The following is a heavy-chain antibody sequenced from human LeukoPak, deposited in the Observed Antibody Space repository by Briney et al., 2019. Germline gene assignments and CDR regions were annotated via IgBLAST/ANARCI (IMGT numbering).Heavy chain of an antibody. Sequence: QSGGSLRLSCAASGFTFSDYGMSWVRQAPGKGLEWVSAISGSGGTAYDADSVKGRFTISRDKSKNTLYLQMNSLRAEDTAVYYCARTSAVADSDAFDIWGQGTMVTVSS. V-gene: IGHV3-23*01. CDR1: GFTFSDYG. CDR3: ARTSAVADSDAFDI. CDR2: ISGSGGTA. J-gene: IGHJ3*02. D-gene: IGHD6-19*01.